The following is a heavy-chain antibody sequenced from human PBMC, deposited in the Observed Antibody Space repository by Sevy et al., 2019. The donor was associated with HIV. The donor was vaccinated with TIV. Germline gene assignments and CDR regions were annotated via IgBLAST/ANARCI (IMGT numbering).Heavy chain of an antibody. CDR2: VYPNSGGT. Sequence: ASVKVSCKASGYTFTGDYLHWVRQAPGQGVEWMGRVYPNSGGTNYAQKFQGRVTMTRDTSISTAHMVLSRLRSDDTAVYYCARDGGGGTTNSGMDVWGQGTTVTVSS. CDR1: GYTFTGDY. CDR3: ARDGGGGTTNSGMDV. V-gene: IGHV1-2*06. D-gene: IGHD1-7*01. J-gene: IGHJ6*02.